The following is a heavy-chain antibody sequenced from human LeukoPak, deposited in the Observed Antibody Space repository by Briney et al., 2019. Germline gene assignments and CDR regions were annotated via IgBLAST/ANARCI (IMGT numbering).Heavy chain of an antibody. CDR1: GYTFTGYY. Sequence: ASVKVSCKASGYTFTGYYMHWVRQAPGQGLEWMGWINPNSGGTNYAQKFQGRVTMTRDTSTSTVYMELSSLRSEDTAVYYCARESVYCGGDCYSDYWGQGTLVTVSS. CDR2: INPNSGGT. D-gene: IGHD2-21*02. V-gene: IGHV1-2*02. CDR3: ARESVYCGGDCYSDY. J-gene: IGHJ4*02.